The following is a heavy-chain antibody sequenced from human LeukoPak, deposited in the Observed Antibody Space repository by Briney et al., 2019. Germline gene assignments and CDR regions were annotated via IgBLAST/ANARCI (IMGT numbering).Heavy chain of an antibody. CDR3: ARDREWEVFDY. CDR2: ISYDGSNK. Sequence: GRSLRLSCAASGFTFSSYGMHWVRQAPGKGLEWVAVISYDGSNKYYADSVKGRFTISRDNAKNSLYLQMNSLRADDTAVYYCARDREWEVFDYWGQGTLVTVSS. V-gene: IGHV3-30*03. J-gene: IGHJ4*02. D-gene: IGHD1-26*01. CDR1: GFTFSSYG.